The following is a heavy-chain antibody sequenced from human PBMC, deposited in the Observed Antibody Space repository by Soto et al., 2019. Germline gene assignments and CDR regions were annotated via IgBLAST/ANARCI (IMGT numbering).Heavy chain of an antibody. CDR1: GFTFSSYA. Sequence: EVQLLESGRGLVQPGASLRLSCEASGFTFSSYAMSWVSQAPGKGLEWVSVISGSDDSTYYADSVKGRFTNSRDNSKNTLYLQMNSLRAEDTVVYYCANRSSSSTFDYWGPGTMGTVSS. CDR3: ANRSSSSTFDY. V-gene: IGHV3-23*01. J-gene: IGHJ4*02. CDR2: ISGSDDST. D-gene: IGHD6-6*01.